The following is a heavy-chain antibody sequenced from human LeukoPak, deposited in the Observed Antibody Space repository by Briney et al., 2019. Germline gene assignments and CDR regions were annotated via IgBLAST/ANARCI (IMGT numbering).Heavy chain of an antibody. CDR1: GFTFSSYE. D-gene: IGHD3-10*02. Sequence: GGSLRLSCAASGFTFSSYEMNWVRQAPGKGLERVSYISSSGSTIYYADSVKGRFTISRDNAKDSLYLQMNSLRAEDTAVYYCAELGITMIGGVWGKGTTVTISS. V-gene: IGHV3-48*03. CDR3: AELGITMIGGV. J-gene: IGHJ6*04. CDR2: ISSSGSTI.